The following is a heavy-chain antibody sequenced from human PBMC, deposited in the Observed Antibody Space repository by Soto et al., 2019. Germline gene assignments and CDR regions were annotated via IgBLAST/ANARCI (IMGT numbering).Heavy chain of an antibody. Sequence: QFQLVQSGAEVKKPGSSVKVSCKASGGTFSSYAISWVRQAPGQGLEWMGGIIPIFGTAHYAQKFQGRVTITADESTSTAYRELSSLRSEDTAVYYCASAKLPRYSSSWLFAYWGQGTLVTVSS. D-gene: IGHD6-13*01. CDR1: GGTFSSYA. J-gene: IGHJ4*02. CDR3: ASAKLPRYSSSWLFAY. V-gene: IGHV1-69*12. CDR2: IIPIFGTA.